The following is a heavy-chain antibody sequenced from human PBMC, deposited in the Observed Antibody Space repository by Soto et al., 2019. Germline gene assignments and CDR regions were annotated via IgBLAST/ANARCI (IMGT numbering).Heavy chain of an antibody. CDR1: GFTFSSHW. V-gene: IGHV3-30-3*01. J-gene: IGHJ3*02. CDR2: ISYDGSNK. CDR3: ARDRYDFWSGYYTFAFDI. Sequence: GGSLRLSCTASGFTFSSHWMSWVRQAPGKGLEWVAVISYDGSNKYYADSVKGRFTISRDNSKNTLYLQMNSLRAEDTAVYYCARDRYDFWSGYYTFAFDIWGQGTMVTVSS. D-gene: IGHD3-3*01.